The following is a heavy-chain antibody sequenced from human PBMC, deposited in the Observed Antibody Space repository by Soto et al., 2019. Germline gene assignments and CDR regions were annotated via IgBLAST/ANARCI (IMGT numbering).Heavy chain of an antibody. CDR3: ARGSRYYYDSSGYYNWFDP. V-gene: IGHV1-18*01. CDR2: ISAYNGNT. Sequence: GASVKVSCKSSGYAFTSYGISWVRQAPGQGLEWMGWISAYNGNTNYAQKLQGRVTMTTDTSTSTAYMELRSLRSDDTAVYYCARGSRYYYDSSGYYNWFDPWGQGTLVTVSS. D-gene: IGHD3-22*01. CDR1: GYAFTSYG. J-gene: IGHJ5*02.